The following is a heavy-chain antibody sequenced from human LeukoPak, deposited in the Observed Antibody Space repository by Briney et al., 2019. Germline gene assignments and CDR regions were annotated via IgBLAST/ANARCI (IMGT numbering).Heavy chain of an antibody. J-gene: IGHJ4*02. V-gene: IGHV4-30-2*01. Sequence: SETLSLTCAVSGGSISSGGYSWSWIRQPPGKGLEWIGYIYHSGSTYHNPSLKSRVTISVDRSKNQFSLKLSSVTAADTAVYYCARVNGGTEEYYFDYWGQGTLVTVSS. D-gene: IGHD1-1*01. CDR3: ARVNGGTEEYYFDY. CDR1: GGSISSGGYS. CDR2: IYHSGST.